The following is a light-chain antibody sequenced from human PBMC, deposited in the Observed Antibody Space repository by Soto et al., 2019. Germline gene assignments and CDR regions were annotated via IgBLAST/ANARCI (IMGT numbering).Light chain of an antibody. Sequence: EIVLTQSPATLSVSPGERATLSCRASHSAASAVAWSQQKPGQAPRLLIYDASTRATGIPARFSGSGSATEFTLTISSLQSEDFAVYSCQQYRDWPLTFGGGTKVDLK. J-gene: IGKJ4*01. V-gene: IGKV3-15*01. CDR2: DAS. CDR3: QQYRDWPLT. CDR1: HSAASA.